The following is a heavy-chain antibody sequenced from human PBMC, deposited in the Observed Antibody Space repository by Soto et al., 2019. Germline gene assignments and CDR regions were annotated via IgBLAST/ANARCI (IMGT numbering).Heavy chain of an antibody. CDR1: GGSISSGGYY. CDR3: ARVSGSTSPNYYYYYGMDV. J-gene: IGHJ6*02. D-gene: IGHD2-2*01. V-gene: IGHV4-31*03. Sequence: QVQLQESGPGLVKPSQTLSLTCTVSGGSISSGGYYWSWIRQHPGKGLEWIGYIYYSGSTYYNPSLKSRVTISVDTSKNQFSLKLSSVTAADTAVYYCARVSGSTSPNYYYYYGMDVWGQGTTVTVSS. CDR2: IYYSGST.